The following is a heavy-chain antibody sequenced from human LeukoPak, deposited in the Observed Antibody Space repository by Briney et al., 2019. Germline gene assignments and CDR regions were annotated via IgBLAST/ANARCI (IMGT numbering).Heavy chain of an antibody. Sequence: SETLSLTCAVYGESFSGYYWSWIRQPPGKGQEWNGEINHSGSTNYNPSLKSRVTISVDTSKNQFSLKLSSVTAADTAVYYCARQGVLRFLEWLESDAFDIWGQGTMVTVSS. CDR3: ARQGVLRFLEWLESDAFDI. CDR1: GESFSGYY. J-gene: IGHJ3*02. V-gene: IGHV4-34*01. D-gene: IGHD3-3*01. CDR2: INHSGST.